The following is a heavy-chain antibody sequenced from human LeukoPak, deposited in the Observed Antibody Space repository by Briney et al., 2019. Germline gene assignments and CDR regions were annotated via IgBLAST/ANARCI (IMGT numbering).Heavy chain of an antibody. CDR1: GFTFSSYA. D-gene: IGHD5-18*01. Sequence: PGGSLRLSCAASGFTFSSYAMTWVRQAPGKGLEWVSSISGSGGSTYYADSVKGRFTISRNNSKNTLYLQMNSLRAEDTAVYYCASYSYGHDYGMDVWGQGTTATVSS. V-gene: IGHV3-23*01. J-gene: IGHJ6*02. CDR2: ISGSGGST. CDR3: ASYSYGHDYGMDV.